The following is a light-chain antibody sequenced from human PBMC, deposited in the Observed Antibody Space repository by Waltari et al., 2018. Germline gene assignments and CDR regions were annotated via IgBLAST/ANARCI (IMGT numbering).Light chain of an antibody. V-gene: IGLV3-21*04. J-gene: IGLJ1*01. Sequence: SYVLTQPPSVSVAPGETARITCGGDNIGTYSVQWYQQKAGRAPVLVIFYDRDRPSGIPDRFSGSNSGNTATLTISRVEAGDEARYYCHVWHPHVDPGVFGTGTEVTVL. CDR2: YDR. CDR1: NIGTYS. CDR3: HVWHPHVDPGV.